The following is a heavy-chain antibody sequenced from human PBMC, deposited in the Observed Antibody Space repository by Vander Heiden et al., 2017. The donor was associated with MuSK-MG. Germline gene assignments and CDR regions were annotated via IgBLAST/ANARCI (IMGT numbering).Heavy chain of an antibody. J-gene: IGHJ4*02. CDR2: IHAGNDYT. Sequence: QVQLVQSGAEVKKPGVSVRVSCKASGYTFTTCIMHWVRQAPGQRPEWMGWIHAGNDYTEYSQRFQGRLTITRDTSASTAYMDLSSLTSEDTAVYYCARDDPSLAYWGQGTLVTVSS. CDR3: ARDDPSLAY. CDR1: GYTFTTCI. V-gene: IGHV1-3*01.